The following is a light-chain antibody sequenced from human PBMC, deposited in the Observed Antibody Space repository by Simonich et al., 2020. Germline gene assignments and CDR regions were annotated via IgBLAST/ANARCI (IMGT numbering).Light chain of an antibody. CDR1: SSNVGGYNY. CDR3: SSYTCSSTLV. Sequence: QSALTQPASVSVSPGQSITISCTGTSSNVGGYNYVSWYQQHPGKAPKLMIYVVRKGPSGVFNLFSGSKSGNTAFLTISGLQAEDEADYYCSSYTCSSTLVFGGGTKLTVL. CDR2: VVR. J-gene: IGLJ3*02. V-gene: IGLV2-14*01.